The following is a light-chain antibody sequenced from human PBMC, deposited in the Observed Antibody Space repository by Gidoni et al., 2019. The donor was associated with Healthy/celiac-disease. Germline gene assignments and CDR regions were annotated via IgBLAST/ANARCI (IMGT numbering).Light chain of an antibody. CDR2: GKN. J-gene: IGLJ2*01. CDR3: YSRDSSGSVV. CDR1: SLRSYY. V-gene: IGLV3-19*01. Sequence: SSELTQDPAVSVALGQTVRITCQGDSLRSYYASWYQQKPGQAPVLVIYGKNNRPSGIPDRFSGSSSGNTASLTITGAQAEDEADYYCYSRDSSGSVVFGGGTKLTVL.